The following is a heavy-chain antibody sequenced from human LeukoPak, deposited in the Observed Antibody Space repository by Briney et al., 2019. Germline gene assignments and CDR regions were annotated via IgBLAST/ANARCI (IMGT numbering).Heavy chain of an antibody. V-gene: IGHV5-10-1*01. J-gene: IGHJ4*02. CDR2: IDPSDSYT. CDR1: GYSFTSYW. Sequence: SGYSFTSYWISWXRRMPGKGLGWMGRIDPSDSYTNYSPSFQGHVTISADKSISTAYLQWSSLKASDTAMYYCASYSSGWYGGFDYWGQGTLVTVSS. CDR3: ASYSSGWYGGFDY. D-gene: IGHD6-19*01.